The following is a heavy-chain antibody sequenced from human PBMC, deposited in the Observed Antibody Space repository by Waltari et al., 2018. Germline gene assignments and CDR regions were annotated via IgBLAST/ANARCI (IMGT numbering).Heavy chain of an antibody. D-gene: IGHD3-9*01. CDR2: IKQDGSET. V-gene: IGHV3-7*01. Sequence: EVQLVESGGGLVQPGGSLRLSCEASGLAFSDYWVSWVRQAPGKGLEWVDKIKQDGSETFYVESVKGRFTISRDNAKNLLYLQMNSLRVEDTAVYFCAMTGRLGTGLPWDWGQGTLVTVSS. CDR3: AMTGRLGTGLPWD. J-gene: IGHJ4*02. CDR1: GLAFSDYW.